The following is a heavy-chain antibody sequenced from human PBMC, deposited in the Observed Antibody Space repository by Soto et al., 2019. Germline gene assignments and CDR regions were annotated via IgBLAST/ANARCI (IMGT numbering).Heavy chain of an antibody. CDR3: TTIKFSGSYLFDY. CDR1: GFTFSNAW. CDR2: IKSKTDGGTT. V-gene: IGHV3-15*01. J-gene: IGHJ4*02. D-gene: IGHD1-26*01. Sequence: VQLVESGGGVVQPGRSLRLSCAASGFTFSNAWMSWVRQAPGKGLEWVGRIKSKTDGGTTDYAAPVKGRFTISRDDSKNTLYLQMNSLKTEDTAVYYCTTIKFSGSYLFDYWGQGTLVTVSS.